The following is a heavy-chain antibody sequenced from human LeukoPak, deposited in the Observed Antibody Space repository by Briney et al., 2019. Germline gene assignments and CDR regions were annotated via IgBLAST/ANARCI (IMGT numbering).Heavy chain of an antibody. Sequence: GGSLRLSCAASGFTVSSNYMSWVRQAPGKGLEWVSVIYSGGSTYYADSVKGRFTISRDNSKNTLYLQMNSLRAEDTAVYYCARDAHIVGAITDAFDIWGQGTMVTVSS. V-gene: IGHV3-53*01. CDR1: GFTVSSNY. J-gene: IGHJ3*02. CDR3: ARDAHIVGAITDAFDI. D-gene: IGHD1-26*01. CDR2: IYSGGST.